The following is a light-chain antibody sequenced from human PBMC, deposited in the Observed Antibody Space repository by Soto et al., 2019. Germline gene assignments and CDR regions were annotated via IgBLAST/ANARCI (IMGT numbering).Light chain of an antibody. CDR3: QQHNSYPLT. CDR2: AAS. V-gene: IGKV1-9*01. CDR1: QGISSY. Sequence: IELTQSPSTLSASPGDRVTITCRASQGISSYLAWYQQKPGQVPKLLIYAASTLPSGVPSRFSGSGSGTDFTLTISSLQPEDFATYYCQQHNSYPLTFGGGTKVDIK. J-gene: IGKJ4*01.